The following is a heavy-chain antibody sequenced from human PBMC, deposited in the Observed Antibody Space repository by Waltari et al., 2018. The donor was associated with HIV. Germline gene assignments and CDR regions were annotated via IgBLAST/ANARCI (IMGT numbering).Heavy chain of an antibody. D-gene: IGHD3-3*01. J-gene: IGHJ6*02. Sequence: QVELVESGGGVVQPGRSRRLSCAASGFTFSNYDMHWVRQAPGRGLEWLAVVSYAGNTFYAESVKGRLTISRENSQNTLYLEIDSLRADDTAVYYCAKDWRSGYYNGRSYAMDVWGQGTTVTVSS. CDR2: VSYAGNT. CDR3: AKDWRSGYYNGRSYAMDV. V-gene: IGHV3-30*18. CDR1: GFTFSNYD.